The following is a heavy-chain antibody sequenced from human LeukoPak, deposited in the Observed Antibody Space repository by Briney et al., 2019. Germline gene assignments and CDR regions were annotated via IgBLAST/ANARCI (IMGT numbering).Heavy chain of an antibody. Sequence: SETLSLTCTVSGGPISSYYRNWIRQPPGRGLEWIGYIYYSGSTNYNPSLKSRVTISVDTSKNQFSLKLSSVTAADTAVYYCARGWGYFDYWGQGTLVTVSS. CDR2: IYYSGST. V-gene: IGHV4-59*01. D-gene: IGHD3-16*01. CDR3: ARGWGYFDY. J-gene: IGHJ4*02. CDR1: GGPISSYY.